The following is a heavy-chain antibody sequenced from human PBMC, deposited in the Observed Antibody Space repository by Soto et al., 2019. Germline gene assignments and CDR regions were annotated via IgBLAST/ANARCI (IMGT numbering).Heavy chain of an antibody. V-gene: IGHV1-69*06. CDR2: IIPIFGTA. J-gene: IGHJ5*02. Sequence: SVKVSCKASGGAFSSYAISWVRQAPGQGLEWMGGIIPIFGTANYAQKFQGRVTITADKSTSTAYMELSSLRSEDTAVCYCARVSPGWFDPWGQGTLVTVSS. CDR1: GGAFSSYA. CDR3: ARVSPGWFDP.